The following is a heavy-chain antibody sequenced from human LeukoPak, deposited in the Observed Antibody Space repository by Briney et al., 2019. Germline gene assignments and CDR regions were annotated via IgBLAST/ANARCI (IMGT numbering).Heavy chain of an antibody. J-gene: IGHJ4*02. V-gene: IGHV3-7*03. Sequence: GGSLRLSCAASGFTFSSYWMSWVRQAPGKGLEWVANIKQDGSEKYYVDSVKGRFTISRDKSKNSIYLQMKSLGVDDTAIYYCVKEGIYLKSSLEEWGQGTLVTVSS. CDR2: IKQDGSEK. D-gene: IGHD5-12*01. CDR3: VKEGIYLKSSLEE. CDR1: GFTFSSYW.